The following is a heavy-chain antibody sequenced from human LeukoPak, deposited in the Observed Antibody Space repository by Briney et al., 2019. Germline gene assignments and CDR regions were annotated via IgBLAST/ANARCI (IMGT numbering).Heavy chain of an antibody. CDR2: INHSGST. D-gene: IGHD3-22*01. V-gene: IGHV4-34*01. Sequence: SETLSLTCAVYGGSFSGYYWSWIRQPPGKGLEWIGEINHSGSTSYNPSLKSRVTISVDTSKNQFSLKLSSVTAADTAVYYCARGRRYYYDSSGYHDYWGQGTLVTVSS. CDR1: GGSFSGYY. CDR3: ARGRRYYYDSSGYHDY. J-gene: IGHJ4*02.